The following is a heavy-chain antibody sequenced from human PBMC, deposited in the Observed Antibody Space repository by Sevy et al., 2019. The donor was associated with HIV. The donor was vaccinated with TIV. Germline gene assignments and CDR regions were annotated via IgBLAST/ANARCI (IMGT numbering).Heavy chain of an antibody. J-gene: IGHJ4*02. Sequence: GGSLRLSCAASGFTVSSNYMSWVRQAPGKGLEWVSVIYSGGSTYYADSVKGRFTISRDNSKNTLYLQMNSLRADDTAVYYCSRDGSGLRYFFDYWGQGTLVTVSS. V-gene: IGHV3-66*01. CDR1: GFTVSSNY. CDR2: IYSGGST. D-gene: IGHD3-22*01. CDR3: SRDGSGLRYFFDY.